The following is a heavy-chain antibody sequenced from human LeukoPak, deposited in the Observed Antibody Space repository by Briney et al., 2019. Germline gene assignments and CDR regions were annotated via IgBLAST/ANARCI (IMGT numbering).Heavy chain of an antibody. Sequence: GASVKVSCKSSGYTFTSYGYTWVRKPPEERPEWMGWISAYNAKTDYARSLQGRLTMTTDTSTATVYMELKSLRSDDTAVYYCARCWSFDRGYCDYWGQGSLVTVSS. V-gene: IGHV1-18*01. CDR3: ARCWSFDRGYCDY. CDR2: ISAYNAKT. CDR1: GYTFTSYG. J-gene: IGHJ4*02.